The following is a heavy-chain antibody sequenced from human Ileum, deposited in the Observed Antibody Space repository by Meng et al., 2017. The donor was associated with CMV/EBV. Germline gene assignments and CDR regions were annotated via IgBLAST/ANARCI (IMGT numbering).Heavy chain of an antibody. CDR3: AKDPFIVVVPATKSDY. Sequence: GGSLRLSCAASRFTFSSSAMSWVRQAPGKGLEWVSAISGSGGSTYYADSVKGRFTISRDNSKNTLYLQMNSLRAEDTAVYYCAKDPFIVVVPATKSDYWGQGTLVTVSS. J-gene: IGHJ4*02. D-gene: IGHD2-2*01. CDR1: RFTFSSSA. CDR2: ISGSGGST. V-gene: IGHV3-23*01.